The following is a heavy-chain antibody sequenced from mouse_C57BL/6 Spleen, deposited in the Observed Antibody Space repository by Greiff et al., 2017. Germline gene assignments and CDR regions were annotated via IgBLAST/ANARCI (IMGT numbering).Heavy chain of an antibody. V-gene: IGHV5-17*01. CDR2: ISSGSSTI. CDR1: GFTFSDYG. J-gene: IGHJ2*01. D-gene: IGHD1-1*01. Sequence: VQLQQPGGGLVKPGGSLKLSCAASGFTFSDYGMHWVRQAPEKGLEWVAYISSGSSTIYYADTVKGRFTISRDNGKNTLFLQMTSLGAEDTAMYYCARRYGSSYAFDYWGQGTTLTVSS. CDR3: ARRYGSSYAFDY.